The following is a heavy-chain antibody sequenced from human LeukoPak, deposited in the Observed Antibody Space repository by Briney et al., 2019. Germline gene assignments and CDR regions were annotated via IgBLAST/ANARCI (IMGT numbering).Heavy chain of an antibody. Sequence: SGTLSLTCAVSGGSISSSNGWSWVRQPPGKGLEWNGEIYHSGSTNYNPSLKSRVTISVDKSKNQFSLKLSSVTAADTTVYYCARLPVVVVAAGDYFDYWGQGTLVTVSS. CDR1: GGSISSSNG. J-gene: IGHJ4*02. CDR2: IYHSGST. V-gene: IGHV4-4*02. CDR3: ARLPVVVVAAGDYFDY. D-gene: IGHD2-15*01.